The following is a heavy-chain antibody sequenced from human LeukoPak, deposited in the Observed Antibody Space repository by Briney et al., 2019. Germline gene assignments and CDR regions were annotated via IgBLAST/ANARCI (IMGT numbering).Heavy chain of an antibody. V-gene: IGHV1-2*02. Sequence: KVSCKASGYTFTGYYMHWVRQAPGQGLEWMGWINPNSGGTNYAQKFQGRVTMTRDTSISTAYMELSRLRSDDTAVYYCARDGAAAGLDAFDIWGQGTMVTVSS. CDR1: GYTFTGYY. CDR2: INPNSGGT. CDR3: ARDGAAAGLDAFDI. D-gene: IGHD6-13*01. J-gene: IGHJ3*02.